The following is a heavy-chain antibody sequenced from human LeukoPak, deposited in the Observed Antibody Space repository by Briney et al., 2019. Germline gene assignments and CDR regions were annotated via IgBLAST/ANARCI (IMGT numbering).Heavy chain of an antibody. CDR1: AGTFTSYA. Sequence: SVTLCFTASAGTFTSYAISLIRQAQGQGIEWMGGTIPIFGTANYDQKFQGKVTFTTAESTCTAYLELHSLRLEDTAVADCDRRTYYDSSGYCDYWGQGTVVTVSS. D-gene: IGHD3-22*01. V-gene: IGHV1-69*05. CDR2: TIPIFGTA. J-gene: IGHJ4*02. CDR3: DRRTYYDSSGYCDY.